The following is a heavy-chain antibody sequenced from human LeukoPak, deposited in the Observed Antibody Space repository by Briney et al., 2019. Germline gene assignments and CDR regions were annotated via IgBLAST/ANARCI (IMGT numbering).Heavy chain of an antibody. J-gene: IGHJ1*01. V-gene: IGHV3-48*01. D-gene: IGHD1-26*01. Sequence: PGGSLRLSCAASGFTFSSYSMNWVRQAPGRGLEWVSYISSSSTIYYADSVKGRFTISRDNAKNSLYLQMNSLRAEDTAVYYCATSIVGLTYDEHFQHWGQGTLVTVSS. CDR3: ATSIVGLTYDEHFQH. CDR1: GFTFSSYS. CDR2: ISSSSTI.